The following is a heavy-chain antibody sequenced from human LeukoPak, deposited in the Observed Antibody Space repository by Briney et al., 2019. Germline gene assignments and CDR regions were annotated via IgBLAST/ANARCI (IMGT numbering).Heavy chain of an antibody. CDR3: ASRPAPSSFMGATPPYYFDY. Sequence: GASVKVSCKASGGTFSSYAISWVRQAPGQGLEWMGGIIPIFGTANYAQKFQGRVTITADESTSTAYMELSSLRSEDTAVYYCASRPAPSSFMGATPPYYFDYWGQGTLVTVSS. D-gene: IGHD1-26*01. CDR2: IIPIFGTA. CDR1: GGTFSSYA. J-gene: IGHJ4*02. V-gene: IGHV1-69*01.